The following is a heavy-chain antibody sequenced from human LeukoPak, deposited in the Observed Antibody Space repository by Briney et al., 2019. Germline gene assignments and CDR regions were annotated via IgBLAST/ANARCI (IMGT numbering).Heavy chain of an antibody. CDR1: GYTFTGYY. V-gene: IGHV1-2*02. CDR3: ARLRPAGYCSGGSCYQSEDY. CDR2: INPKSGGT. D-gene: IGHD2-15*01. J-gene: IGHJ4*02. Sequence: ASVKVSCKASGYTFTGYYMYWVRQAPGQGLDWMGWINPKSGGTNYAQKFQGRVTMTRDTSISTAYMELSRLRSDDTAVYYCARLRPAGYCSGGSCYQSEDYWGQGTLVTVSS.